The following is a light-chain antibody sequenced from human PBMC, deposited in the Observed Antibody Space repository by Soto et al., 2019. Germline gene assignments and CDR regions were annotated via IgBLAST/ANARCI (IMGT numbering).Light chain of an antibody. Sequence: EVVMTQSPATLSVSPGERVTLSCRASQSINAHLAWYQQKPGQAPRLLIHGASTRATGIPARFSGSGFGTEFNPTISSLQSGDFAVYYCQQYNTWLWTFGQGTKVEIQ. CDR1: QSINAH. V-gene: IGKV3-15*01. CDR3: QQYNTWLWT. J-gene: IGKJ1*01. CDR2: GAS.